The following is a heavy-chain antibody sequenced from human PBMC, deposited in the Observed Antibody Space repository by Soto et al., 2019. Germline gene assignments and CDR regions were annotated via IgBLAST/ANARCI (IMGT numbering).Heavy chain of an antibody. J-gene: IGHJ4*02. Sequence: QITLKESGPTLVKPTQTLTLTCTFSAFSLSTSGVGVGWIRQPPGKALEWLTFIYWDDDKRYSPSLKSRLTITKDTSKTQVVLTMTNMYPVDTATYYCARLVAAGITYYFDSWGQGTLVTVSS. CDR3: ARLVAAGITYYFDS. V-gene: IGHV2-5*02. CDR1: AFSLSTSGVG. CDR2: IYWDDDK. D-gene: IGHD2-21*01.